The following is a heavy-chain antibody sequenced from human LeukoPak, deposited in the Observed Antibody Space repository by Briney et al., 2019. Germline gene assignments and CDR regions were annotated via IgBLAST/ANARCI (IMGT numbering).Heavy chain of an antibody. V-gene: IGHV4-59*01. CDR2: IYYSGST. J-gene: IGHJ4*02. CDR1: GGSISSYY. D-gene: IGHD3-3*01. Sequence: SSETLSLTCTVSGGSISSYYWSWIRQPPGKGLEWIGYIYYSGSTNYNPPLKSRVTISVDTSKNQFSLKLSSVTAADTAVYYCAREGIFGARSFDYWGQGTLVTVSS. CDR3: AREGIFGARSFDY.